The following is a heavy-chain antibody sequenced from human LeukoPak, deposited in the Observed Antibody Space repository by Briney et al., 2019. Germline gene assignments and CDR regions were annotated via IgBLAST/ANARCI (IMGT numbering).Heavy chain of an antibody. Sequence: GGSLRLSCVASGFTFSYYNMNWVRQAPGKGLEWVSYISSSSISTYADSVKGRFTISRDNAKNSLYLQMNSLRAEDTAVYYCARADDILTGYYSYYFDYWGQGTLVTVSS. D-gene: IGHD3-9*01. CDR3: ARADDILTGYYSYYFDY. CDR1: GFTFSYYN. J-gene: IGHJ4*02. CDR2: ISSSSIS. V-gene: IGHV3-69-1*01.